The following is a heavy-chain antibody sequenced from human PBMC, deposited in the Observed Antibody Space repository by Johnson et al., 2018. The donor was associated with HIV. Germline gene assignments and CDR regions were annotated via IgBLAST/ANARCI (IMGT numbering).Heavy chain of an antibody. CDR3: ARAEGDYYDSGGWGPDAFDI. D-gene: IGHD3-22*01. J-gene: IGHJ3*02. V-gene: IGHV3-11*01. CDR1: GFTFDDYG. CDR2: ISGGSAGT. Sequence: QVQLVESGGGVVQPGGSLRLSCAASGFTFDDYGMSWVRQAPGKGLEWIAYISGGSAGTFYADSVKGRFTISRANAKNSLYLQMNSLRAEDTAVYYCARAEGDYYDSGGWGPDAFDIWGQGTMVTVSS.